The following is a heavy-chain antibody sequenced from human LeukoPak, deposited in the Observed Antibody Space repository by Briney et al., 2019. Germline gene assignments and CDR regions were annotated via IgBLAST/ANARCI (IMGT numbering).Heavy chain of an antibody. J-gene: IGHJ4*02. CDR1: VYTFGRYA. CDR2: VKSDGRVI. V-gene: IGHV3-74*01. CDR3: ARGGFLGPVTAYLDY. Sequence: PGGSLTLSCAASVYTFGRYAMLCARHATGGGVVWGSWVKSDGRVIICADSVKGVLPISRHNDRSTLYLQMNSLRAEDTAVYYCARGGFLGPVTAYLDYWGQGTPVTVSS. D-gene: IGHD3/OR15-3a*01.